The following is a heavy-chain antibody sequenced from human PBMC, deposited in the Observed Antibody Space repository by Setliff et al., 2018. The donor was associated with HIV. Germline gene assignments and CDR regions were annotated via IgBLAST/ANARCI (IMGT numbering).Heavy chain of an antibody. CDR3: AHISRVAYVNIKYYFDY. CDR2: IYWDDDK. J-gene: IGHJ4*02. Sequence: SGPTLVNPTQTLTLTCTFSGFSLSTSGVGVGWIRQPPGKALEWLALIYWDDDKRYSPSLKSRLTITKDTSKNQVVLTMTNMDPVDTATYYCAHISRVAYVNIKYYFDYWGQGPWSPSPQ. V-gene: IGHV2-5*02. CDR1: GFSLSTSGVG. D-gene: IGHD2-2*01.